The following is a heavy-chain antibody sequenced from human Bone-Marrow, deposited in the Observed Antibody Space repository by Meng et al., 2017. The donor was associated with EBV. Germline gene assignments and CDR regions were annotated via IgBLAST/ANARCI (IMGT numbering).Heavy chain of an antibody. CDR2: INPGNGNT. Sequence: VQLVPSGAEVKKPGASVKVSCKASGYTFTTYTIHWVRQAPGQRLEWMGWINPGNGNTEYSQKFQGRLTFTRDTSASTAYMELSSLRSEDTAIYYCARGYYDSSGSYDWFDPWGQGTLVTVSS. D-gene: IGHD3-22*01. V-gene: IGHV1-3*01. CDR3: ARGYYDSSGSYDWFDP. CDR1: GYTFTTYT. J-gene: IGHJ5*02.